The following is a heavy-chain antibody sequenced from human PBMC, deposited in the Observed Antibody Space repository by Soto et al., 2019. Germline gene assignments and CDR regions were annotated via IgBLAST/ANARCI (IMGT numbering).Heavy chain of an antibody. CDR3: AAHLPDWGFYAFDN. V-gene: IGHV3-15*07. CDR2: MKGLNNGRTR. D-gene: IGHD3-16*01. J-gene: IGHJ4*01. CDR1: GIIFNTSC. Sequence: GAGQRESCEPSGIIFNTSCMNPNRQTPGTGLEWVGRMKGLNNGRTRYYAALEIGRFTISRDDSQNTVYLEMNRLKTEDTVVYYCAAHLPDWGFYAFDNWGHVNLFTV.